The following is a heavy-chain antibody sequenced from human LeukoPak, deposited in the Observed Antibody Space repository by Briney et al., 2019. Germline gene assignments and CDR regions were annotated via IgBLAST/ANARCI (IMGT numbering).Heavy chain of an antibody. V-gene: IGHV4-59*12. CDR3: ARDKVVVVPAAIGTYYYYMDV. Sequence: PSETLSLTCTVSGGSISSYYWSWIRQPPGKGLEWIGYIYYSGSTNYNPSLKSRVTMSVDTSKNQFSLKLSSVTAADTAVYYCARDKVVVVPAAIGTYYYYMDVWGKGTTVTVSS. CDR1: GGSISSYY. D-gene: IGHD2-2*02. J-gene: IGHJ6*03. CDR2: IYYSGST.